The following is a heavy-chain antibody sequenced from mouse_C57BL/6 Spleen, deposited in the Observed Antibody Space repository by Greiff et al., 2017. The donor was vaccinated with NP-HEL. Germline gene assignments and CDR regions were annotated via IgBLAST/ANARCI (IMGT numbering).Heavy chain of an antibody. J-gene: IGHJ1*03. CDR3: ARGLGEGYLDV. CDR1: GYTFTSYW. CDR2: IDPSDSYT. D-gene: IGHD3-1*01. Sequence: QVQLQQPGAELVMPGASVKLSCKASGYTFTSYWMHWVKQRPGQGLEWIGEIDPSDSYTNYNQKFKGKSTLTVDKSSSTAYMQLSSLTSEDSAVYYCARGLGEGYLDVWGTGTTVTVSS. V-gene: IGHV1-69*01.